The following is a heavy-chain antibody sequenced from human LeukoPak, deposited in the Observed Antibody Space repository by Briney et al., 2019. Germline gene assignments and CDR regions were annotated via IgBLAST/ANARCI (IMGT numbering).Heavy chain of an antibody. CDR3: ARHDMVRGVT. CDR2: INPNSGGT. CDR1: GYTFTSYA. D-gene: IGHD3-10*01. Sequence: ASVKVSCKASGYTFTSYAMNWVRQAPGQGLEWMGWINPNSGGTNYAQNFQGRVTMTRDTSISTAYLQWSSLKASDTAMYYCARHDMVRGVTWGQGTLVTVSS. V-gene: IGHV1-2*02. J-gene: IGHJ4*02.